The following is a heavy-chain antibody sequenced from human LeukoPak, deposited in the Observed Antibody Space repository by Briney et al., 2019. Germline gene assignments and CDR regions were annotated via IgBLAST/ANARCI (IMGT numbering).Heavy chain of an antibody. D-gene: IGHD4-17*01. CDR3: ARDKYGDYYFDY. CDR1: GYTFTSYD. V-gene: IGHV1-69*04. Sequence: SVKVSCKASGYTFTSYDINWVRQAPGQGLEWMGRIIPILGIANYAQRFQGRVTITADKSTSTAYMELSSLRSEDTAVYYCARDKYGDYYFDYWGQGTLVTVSS. CDR2: IIPILGIA. J-gene: IGHJ4*02.